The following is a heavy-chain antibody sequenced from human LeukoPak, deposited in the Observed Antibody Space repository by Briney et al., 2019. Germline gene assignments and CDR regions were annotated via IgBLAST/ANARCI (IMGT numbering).Heavy chain of an antibody. CDR1: GGSISSGDYY. D-gene: IGHD3-10*01. CDR2: IYYSGST. J-gene: IGHJ6*03. Sequence: SQTLSLTCTVSGGSISSGDYYWSWLRQPPGTGLEWIGYIYYSGSTYYNPSLKSRVTISVDTSKTHFSLKLSSVTAADTAVYYCARANYYGSGSYYSAFYMDVWGKGTTVTVSS. V-gene: IGHV4-30-4*08. CDR3: ARANYYGSGSYYSAFYMDV.